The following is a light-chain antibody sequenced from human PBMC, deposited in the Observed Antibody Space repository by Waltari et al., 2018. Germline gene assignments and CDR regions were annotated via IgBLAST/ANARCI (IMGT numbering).Light chain of an antibody. V-gene: IGKV1-27*01. CDR1: PGINNY. CDR3: QAYNSPFET. Sequence: DIQMTQSPSSLSASVGDRVTITCRASPGINNYLAWYQQKPGEVPKLLIYGASTLHSGVSSRFRGSGSGTDFTLTITSPQPEDVATYYCQAYNSPFETFGPGTKVDIK. CDR2: GAS. J-gene: IGKJ3*01.